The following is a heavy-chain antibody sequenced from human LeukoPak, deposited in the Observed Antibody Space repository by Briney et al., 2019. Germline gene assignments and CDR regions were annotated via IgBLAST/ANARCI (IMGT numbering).Heavy chain of an antibody. V-gene: IGHV1-69*13. CDR3: ASEYSSAPGYDY. Sequence: SVKVSCKASGGTFSSYAISWVRQAPGQGLEWMGGIIPIFGTANYAQKFQGRVTITADESTSTAYMELSSLRSEDTAVYYCASEYSSAPGYDYWGQGTLVTVSS. J-gene: IGHJ4*02. CDR1: GGTFSSYA. CDR2: IIPIFGTA. D-gene: IGHD6-25*01.